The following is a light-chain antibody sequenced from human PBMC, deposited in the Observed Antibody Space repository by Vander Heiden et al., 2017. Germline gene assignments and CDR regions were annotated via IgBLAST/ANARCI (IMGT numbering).Light chain of an antibody. J-gene: IGKJ2*01. CDR2: AAS. CDR1: QSISSY. CDR3: QQNDSTPLYT. Sequence: DIQMTQSPSSLSASVGDRVTITCRASQSISSYLNWYQQKPGKAPKLLIHAASSLQSGVPSRFSGSGSGTDFTLTISILQPEDFATYYCQQNDSTPLYTFGQGTKLEIK. V-gene: IGKV1-39*01.